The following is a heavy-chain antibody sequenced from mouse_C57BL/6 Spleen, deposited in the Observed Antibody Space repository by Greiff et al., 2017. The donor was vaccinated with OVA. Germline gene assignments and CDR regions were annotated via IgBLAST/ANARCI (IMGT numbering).Heavy chain of an antibody. D-gene: IGHD2-12*01. CDR3: ASSNDAMDD. J-gene: IGHJ4*01. CDR1: GYTFTSYW. CDR2: IYPGSGST. Sequence: QVQLQQPGAELVKPGASVKLSCKASGYTFTSYWITWVKQRPGQGLEWIGDIYPGSGSTNYNEKFKCKATLTVDTSSSTAYMQLSSLTSEDSAVYYCASSNDAMDDWGQGTSVTVSS. V-gene: IGHV1-55*01.